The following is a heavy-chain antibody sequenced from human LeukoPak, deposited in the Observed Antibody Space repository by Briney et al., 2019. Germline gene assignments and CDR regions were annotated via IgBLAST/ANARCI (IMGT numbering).Heavy chain of an antibody. J-gene: IGHJ4*02. CDR1: GFTFSSDW. CDR3: ARDKIVGATYFDY. Sequence: GGSLRLSCAASGFTFSSDWMSWVRQAPGKGLEWVANIKRDGSEKYYVDSVKGRFTISRDNAKSSLYLEMNSLRAEDTAVYYCARDKIVGATYFDYWGQGTLVTVSS. V-gene: IGHV3-7*01. D-gene: IGHD1-26*01. CDR2: IKRDGSEK.